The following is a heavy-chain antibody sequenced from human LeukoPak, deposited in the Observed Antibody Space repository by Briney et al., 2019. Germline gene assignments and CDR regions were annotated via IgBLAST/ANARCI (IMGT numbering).Heavy chain of an antibody. CDR1: GASISSGSYF. D-gene: IGHD1-20*01. Sequence: PSQTLSLTCTVSGASISSGSYFWSWIRQPAGSGLEWIGRIYTSGTTNYNPSLKSRVTISVDTSKNQFFLKLSSVTAADTAVYYCATFNWNAPGYWGQGTLVTVSS. CDR2: IYTSGTT. CDR3: ATFNWNAPGY. J-gene: IGHJ4*02. V-gene: IGHV4-61*02.